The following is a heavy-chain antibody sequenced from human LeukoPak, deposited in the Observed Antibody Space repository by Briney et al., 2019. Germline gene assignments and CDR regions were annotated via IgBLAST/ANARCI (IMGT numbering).Heavy chain of an antibody. J-gene: IGHJ4*02. Sequence: GGSLRLSCAASGFTFSRYWMHWVRQAPGKGLVWVSRTNSDGSRTDYADSVKGRFTISRDNAENTLYLQMNSLRVEDTAVYYCARDRGINMVRGVIDYWGQGTLVTVSS. CDR2: TNSDGSRT. CDR1: GFTFSRYW. CDR3: ARDRGINMVRGVIDY. V-gene: IGHV3-74*01. D-gene: IGHD3-10*01.